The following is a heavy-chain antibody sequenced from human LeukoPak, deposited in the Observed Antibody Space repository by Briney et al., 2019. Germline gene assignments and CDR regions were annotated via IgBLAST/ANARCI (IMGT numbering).Heavy chain of an antibody. CDR1: GFTFSSYS. V-gene: IGHV3-21*01. CDR2: ISSSSSYI. Sequence: PGGSLRLSCAASGFTFSSYSMNWVRQAPGKGLEWVSSISSSSSYIYYADSVKGRFTISRDNAKNSLYLQMNSLRAEDTAVYYCARSPSAVVAHYYYYMDVWGKGTTVTVSS. D-gene: IGHD6-19*01. CDR3: ARSPSAVVAHYYYYMDV. J-gene: IGHJ6*03.